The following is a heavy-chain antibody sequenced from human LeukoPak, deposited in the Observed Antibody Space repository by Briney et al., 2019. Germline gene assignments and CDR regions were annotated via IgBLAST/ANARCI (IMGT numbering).Heavy chain of an antibody. CDR3: ARGSDRTWKGYYYYYYMDV. J-gene: IGHJ6*03. CDR2: ISSSSSYK. CDR1: GFTFSSYS. V-gene: IGHV3-21*01. D-gene: IGHD1-1*01. Sequence: PGGSLRLSCAASGFTFSSYSMNWVRQAPGKGLEWVSSISSSSSYKYYADSVKGRFTISRDNAKNSLYLQMNSLRAEDTAVYYCARGSDRTWKGYYYYYYMDVWGKGTTVTVSS.